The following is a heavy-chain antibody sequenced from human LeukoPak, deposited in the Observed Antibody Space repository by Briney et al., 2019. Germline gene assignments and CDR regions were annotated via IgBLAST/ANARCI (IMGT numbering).Heavy chain of an antibody. CDR2: LNWNGGIT. D-gene: IGHD2-2*02. V-gene: IGHV3-20*04. CDR1: GFIFQDFG. Sequence: GGSLRLSCEASGFIFQDFGMSWVRQAPGKGLEWVSGLNWNGGITDYADSVKGRFTISRDNAKNSLYLEMHSLRAEDTALYYCARDGGYCSSSTCYTLDYWGQGTLVTVSS. J-gene: IGHJ4*02. CDR3: ARDGGYCSSSTCYTLDY.